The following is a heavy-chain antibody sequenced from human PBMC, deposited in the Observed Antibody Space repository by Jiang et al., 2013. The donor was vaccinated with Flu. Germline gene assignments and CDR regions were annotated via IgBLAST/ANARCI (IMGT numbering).Heavy chain of an antibody. CDR1: SLSTSGVG. CDR3: AHSRVVVAATPFDY. D-gene: IGHD2-15*01. J-gene: IGHJ4*02. V-gene: IGHV2-5*02. CDR2: IYWDDDK. Sequence: SLSTSGVGVGWIRQPPGKALEWLALIYWDDDKRYSPSLKSRLTITKDTSKNQVVLTMTNMDPVDTATYYCAHSRVVVAATPFDYWGQGTLVTVSS.